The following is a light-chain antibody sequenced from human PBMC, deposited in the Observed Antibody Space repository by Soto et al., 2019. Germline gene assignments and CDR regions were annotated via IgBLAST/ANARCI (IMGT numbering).Light chain of an antibody. CDR1: QSVSSSY. J-gene: IGKJ1*01. CDR3: QQYGSSPVT. V-gene: IGKV3-20*01. Sequence: EMGLTQSPGTLSLYLGERATLSCRASQSVSSSYLAWYQQKPGQAPRHLIYGASSRATGIPDRFSGSGPGTDFTLTISRLEPEDFAVYYCQQYGSSPVTFGQGTKVDIK. CDR2: GAS.